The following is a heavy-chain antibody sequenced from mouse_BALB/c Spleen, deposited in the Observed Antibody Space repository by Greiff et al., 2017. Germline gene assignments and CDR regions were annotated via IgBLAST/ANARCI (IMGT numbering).Heavy chain of an antibody. J-gene: IGHJ3*01. CDR2: IWAGGST. Sequence: VMLVESGPGLVAPSQSLSITCTVSGFSLTSYGVHWVRQPPGKGLEWLGVIWAGGSTNYNSALMSRLSISKDNSKSQVFLKMNSLQTDDTAMYYCAREDYDYSAYWGQGTLVTVSA. V-gene: IGHV2-9*02. D-gene: IGHD2-4*01. CDR1: GFSLTSYG. CDR3: AREDYDYSAY.